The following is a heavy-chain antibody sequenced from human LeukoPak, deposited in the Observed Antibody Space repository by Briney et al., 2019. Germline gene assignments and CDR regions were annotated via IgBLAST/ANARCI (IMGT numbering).Heavy chain of an antibody. CDR2: IYNGGTT. J-gene: IGHJ4*02. CDR3: AGGGEAARSLHY. V-gene: IGHV3-66*02. CDR1: GFTFSSYS. D-gene: IGHD6-6*01. Sequence: GGSLRLSCAASGFTFSSYSMNWARQAPGKGLEWVSVIYNGGTTYYADSVKGRFTISRDNSKSTLFVYLQMNSLRTDDTAVYYCAGGGEAARSLHYWGQGTLVTVSS.